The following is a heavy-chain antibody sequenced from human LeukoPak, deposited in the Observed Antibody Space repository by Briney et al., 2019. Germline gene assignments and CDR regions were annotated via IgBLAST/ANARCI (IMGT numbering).Heavy chain of an antibody. CDR3: ARETGPYYYGSGPNWFDP. CDR2: ITHSGAT. CDR1: GGSFRGYY. D-gene: IGHD3-10*01. J-gene: IGHJ5*02. V-gene: IGHV4-34*01. Sequence: SETLSLTCGVSGGSFRGYYWSWIRLSPGRGLEWIGEITHSGATKYNPSLASRLTISLDTSKDQFSLKLTSATAADTAVYYCARETGPYYYGSGPNWFDPWGQGTLVTVSS.